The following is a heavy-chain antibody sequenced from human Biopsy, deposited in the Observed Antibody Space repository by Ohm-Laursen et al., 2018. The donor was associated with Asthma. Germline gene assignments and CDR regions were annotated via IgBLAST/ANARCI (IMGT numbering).Heavy chain of an antibody. D-gene: IGHD4-23*01. CDR1: GGSVSSGSHS. CDR2: ISYSGST. Sequence: SDTLSLTCTVSGGSVSSGSHSWRWIRQPPGKGLEWIGYISYSGSTNYNPSLKSRVTISVDTSKNQFFLRLSSVTAADTAVYYCARGVVYGGDSYAEYFQHWGQGTLVTVSS. V-gene: IGHV4-61*01. CDR3: ARGVVYGGDSYAEYFQH. J-gene: IGHJ1*01.